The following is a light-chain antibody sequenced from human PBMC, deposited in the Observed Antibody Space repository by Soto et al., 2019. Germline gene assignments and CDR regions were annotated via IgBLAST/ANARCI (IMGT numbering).Light chain of an antibody. J-gene: IGLJ1*01. Sequence: QSVLTQPPSASGTPGQRVTSSCSGSSSNIGSNYVYWYQQLPGTAPKLLIYSNNQRPSGVPDRFSGSKSGTSASLAISGLRSEDEADYYCAAWDDSLSGHYVFGTGTKLTVL. CDR2: SNN. V-gene: IGLV1-47*02. CDR1: SSNIGSNY. CDR3: AAWDDSLSGHYV.